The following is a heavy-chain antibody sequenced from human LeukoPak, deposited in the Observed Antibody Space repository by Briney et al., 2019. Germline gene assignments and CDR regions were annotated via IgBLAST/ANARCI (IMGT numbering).Heavy chain of an antibody. Sequence: GGSLRLSCAASGFPFSTHSLNWVRQAPGKGLEWVANINQDGSEKYYVDSVKGRFTISRDNAENSLDLQMNRLRAADTAVYYCAMSSGYALLAAFFPHWGQATLVTVSS. D-gene: IGHD3-22*01. CDR1: GFPFSTHS. CDR3: AMSSGYALLAAFFPH. V-gene: IGHV3-7*01. J-gene: IGHJ1*01. CDR2: INQDGSEK.